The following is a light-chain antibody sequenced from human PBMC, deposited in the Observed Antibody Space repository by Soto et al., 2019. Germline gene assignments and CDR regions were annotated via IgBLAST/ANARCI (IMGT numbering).Light chain of an antibody. V-gene: IGKV3-20*01. CDR3: QQYGGSLT. J-gene: IGKJ4*01. CDR1: QSVHSNY. Sequence: EIVLTQSPGTLSLSVGERATLSCRTSQSVHSNYLAWYQQRPGQAPRLLFHGAPSRATGIPDRFSGSGSGTDFTLTISRLEPEDFAVYYCQQYGGSLTFGGGTRVEIK. CDR2: GAP.